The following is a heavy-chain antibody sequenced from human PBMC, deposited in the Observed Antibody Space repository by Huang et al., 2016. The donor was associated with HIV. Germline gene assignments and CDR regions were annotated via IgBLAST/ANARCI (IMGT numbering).Heavy chain of an antibody. J-gene: IGHJ3*02. CDR2: IYYSGDT. CDR1: CGSITSSGHY. Sequence: QLQLQESGPRLVKPSETLSLTCTVSCGSITSSGHYWGWIRQPPGKGLEWIGSIYYSGDTDYHPSLKSRVTISVDTSKNQFSLKLNSVTAADTAVYYCARRGGWGADAFDIWGQGTMVTVSS. D-gene: IGHD7-27*01. CDR3: ARRGGWGADAFDI. V-gene: IGHV4-39*01.